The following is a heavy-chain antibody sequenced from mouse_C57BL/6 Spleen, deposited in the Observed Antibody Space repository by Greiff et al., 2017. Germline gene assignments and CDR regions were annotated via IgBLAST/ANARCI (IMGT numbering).Heavy chain of an antibody. CDR2: IDPSDSET. CDR3: ARVGYGSSSYWYFDV. J-gene: IGHJ1*03. V-gene: IGHV1-52*01. D-gene: IGHD1-1*01. Sequence: QVQLQQPGAELVRPGSSVKLSCKASGYTFTSYWMHWVKQRPIQGLEWIGNIDPSDSETHYNQKFKDKATLTVDKSSSTAYMQLSSLTSEDSAVYYCARVGYGSSSYWYFDVWGTGTTVTVSS. CDR1: GYTFTSYW.